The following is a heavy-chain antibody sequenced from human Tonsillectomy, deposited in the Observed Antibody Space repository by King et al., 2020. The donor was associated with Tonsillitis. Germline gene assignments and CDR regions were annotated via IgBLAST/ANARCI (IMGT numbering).Heavy chain of an antibody. CDR3: VRVATVTTPDY. J-gene: IGHJ4*02. V-gene: IGHV3-74*01. Sequence: VQLVESGGGLVQPGGSLRRSCVASGFTLSCYWMHWVRQFPGKGLVLVPRINPDGSRTDYADSVKGRFTMSRDNAKKKVDLQMNSLRAEDTAVYYCVRVATVTTPDYWGQGTLVTVSS. CDR2: INPDGSRT. D-gene: IGHD4-17*01. CDR1: GFTLSCYW.